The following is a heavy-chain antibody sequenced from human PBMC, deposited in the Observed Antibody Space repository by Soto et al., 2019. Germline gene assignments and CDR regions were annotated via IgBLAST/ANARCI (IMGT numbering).Heavy chain of an antibody. J-gene: IGHJ5*02. CDR2: INPSGGST. CDR3: AIDLHPHYGRSSGWFVP. D-gene: IGHD6-6*01. CDR1: GYTFNSSY. V-gene: IGHV1-46*02. Sequence: GASVKVSCQASGYTFNSSYIHCARKAPGQGLEWMGIINPSGGSTSYAQTFQGRVTMTRDTSTSPVYMELSSLRSEDTAVYYCAIDLHPHYGRSSGWFVPWGQGTLVTVSS.